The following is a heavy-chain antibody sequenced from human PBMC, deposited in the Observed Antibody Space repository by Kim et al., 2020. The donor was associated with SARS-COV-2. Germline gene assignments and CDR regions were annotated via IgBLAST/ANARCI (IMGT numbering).Heavy chain of an antibody. CDR3: ARVLADYGDYYYYGMDV. CDR1: GFTFSSYW. Sequence: GGSLRLSCAASGFTFSSYWMSWVRQAPGKGLEWVANIKQDGSEKYYVDSVKGRFTISRDNAKNSLYLQMNSLRAEDTAVYYCARVLADYGDYYYYGMDVWGQGTTVTVSS. J-gene: IGHJ6*02. D-gene: IGHD4-17*01. CDR2: IKQDGSEK. V-gene: IGHV3-7*03.